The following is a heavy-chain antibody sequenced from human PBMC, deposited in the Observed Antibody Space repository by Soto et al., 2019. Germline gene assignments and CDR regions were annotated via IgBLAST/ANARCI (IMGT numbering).Heavy chain of an antibody. V-gene: IGHV5-51*01. CDR3: ARQVVVAAKAYYYYYMDV. Sequence: GESLKISCKGSGYSFTSYWIGWVRQMPGKGLEWMGIIYPGDSDTKYSPSFQGQVTISADKSISTAYLQWSSLKASDTAMYYCARQVVVAAKAYYYYYMDVWGKGTTVTVSS. J-gene: IGHJ6*03. D-gene: IGHD2-15*01. CDR2: IYPGDSDT. CDR1: GYSFTSYW.